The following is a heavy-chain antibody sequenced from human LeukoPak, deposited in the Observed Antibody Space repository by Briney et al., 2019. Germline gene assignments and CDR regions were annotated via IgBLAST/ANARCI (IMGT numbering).Heavy chain of an antibody. Sequence: GGSLRLSCAASGFTFSSYWMSWVRQAPGKGLEWVANIKQDGSEKYYVDSVKGRFTISRDNAKNSLYLQMSSLRAEDTAVYYCARVLSSGYDTSPYYYYYYMDVWGKGTTVTVSS. CDR2: IKQDGSEK. J-gene: IGHJ6*03. V-gene: IGHV3-7*01. D-gene: IGHD5-12*01. CDR3: ARVLSSGYDTSPYYYYYYMDV. CDR1: GFTFSSYW.